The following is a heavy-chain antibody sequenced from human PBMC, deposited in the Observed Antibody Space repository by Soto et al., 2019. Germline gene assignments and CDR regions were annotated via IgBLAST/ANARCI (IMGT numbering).Heavy chain of an antibody. Sequence: QVQLQESGPGLVKPSQTLSLTCTVSGGSISSGGYYWSWIRQHPGKGLEWIGYIYYSGSTYYNPSLKSRVTISVDTSKNPFALKLSSVTAADTAVYYCARGGRRSPGMDVWGQGTTVTVSS. V-gene: IGHV4-31*03. CDR3: ARGGRRSPGMDV. J-gene: IGHJ6*02. CDR1: GGSISSGGYY. CDR2: IYYSGST.